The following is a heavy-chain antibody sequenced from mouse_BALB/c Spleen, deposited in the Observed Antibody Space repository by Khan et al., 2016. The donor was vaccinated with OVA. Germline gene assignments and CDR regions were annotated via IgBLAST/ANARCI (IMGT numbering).Heavy chain of an antibody. CDR2: INTYTGEP. CDR3: ARLGYNGTMDN. D-gene: IGHD2-14*01. J-gene: IGHJ4*01. V-gene: IGHV9-3-1*01. Sequence: QIQLVQSGPELKKPGETVKISCKASGYTFTIYGMNWVRQAPGKGLKWMGWINTYTGEPTYADDFKGRFAFSLETSASTAFLQINNLKNEDTATYFCARLGYNGTMDNWGQGTSVTVSS. CDR1: GYTFTIYG.